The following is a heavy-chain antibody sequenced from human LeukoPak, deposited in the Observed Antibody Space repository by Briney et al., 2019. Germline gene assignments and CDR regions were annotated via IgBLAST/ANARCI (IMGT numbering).Heavy chain of an antibody. D-gene: IGHD6-25*01. CDR2: ISYDGSNK. V-gene: IGHV3-30*04. CDR3: ARGGRAAGKVDY. J-gene: IGHJ4*02. CDR1: GFTFSSYA. Sequence: PGGSLRLSCAASGFTFSSYAMHWVRQATGKGLEWVAVISYDGSNKYYADSVKGRFTISRDNSKNTLYLQMNSLRAEDTAVYYCARGGRAAGKVDYWGQGTLVTVSS.